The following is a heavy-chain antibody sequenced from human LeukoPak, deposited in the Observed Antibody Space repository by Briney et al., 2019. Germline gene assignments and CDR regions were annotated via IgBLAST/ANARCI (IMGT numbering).Heavy chain of an antibody. D-gene: IGHD5-24*01. CDR3: ARIPFGRDAYKRSDS. Sequence: PSESLSLTCTVSGGSVSSGSYYWSWIRQPPGKGLEWIGNIYYSGSTDYSPSLKSRVTISVDTSKNQFSLKLSSVTAADTAVYYCARIPFGRDAYKRSDSRGQGTLVTVSS. V-gene: IGHV4-61*01. CDR2: IYYSGST. CDR1: GGSVSSGSYY. J-gene: IGHJ4*02.